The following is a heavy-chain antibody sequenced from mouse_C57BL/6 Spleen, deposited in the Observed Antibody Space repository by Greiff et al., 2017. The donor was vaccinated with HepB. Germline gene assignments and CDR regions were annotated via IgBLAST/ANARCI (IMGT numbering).Heavy chain of an antibody. J-gene: IGHJ3*01. CDR3: AREGWDGLAY. CDR1: GFTFSDYY. D-gene: IGHD4-1*01. CDR2: INYDGSST. Sequence: EVQLVESEGGLVQPGSSMKLSCTASGFTFSDYYMAWVRQVPEKGLEWVANINYDGSSTYYLDSLKSRFIISRDNAKNILYLQMSSLKSEDTATYYCAREGWDGLAYWGQGTLVTVSA. V-gene: IGHV5-16*01.